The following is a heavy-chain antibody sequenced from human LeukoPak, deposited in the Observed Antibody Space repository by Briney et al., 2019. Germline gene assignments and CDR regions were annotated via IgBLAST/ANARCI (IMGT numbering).Heavy chain of an antibody. CDR3: ARLSTNGETNWFDP. J-gene: IGHJ5*02. CDR1: GYTFTSYA. V-gene: IGHV1-3*01. CDR2: INAGNGNT. D-gene: IGHD3-10*01. Sequence: GSSVKVSCKASGYTFTSYAMHWVRQAPGQRLEWMGWINAGNGNTKYSQKFQGRVTITRDTSASTAYMELSSLRSEDTAVYYCARLSTNGETNWFDPWGQGTLVTVSS.